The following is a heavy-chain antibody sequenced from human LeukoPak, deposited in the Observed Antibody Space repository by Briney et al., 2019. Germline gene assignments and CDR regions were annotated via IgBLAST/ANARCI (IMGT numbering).Heavy chain of an antibody. CDR2: ISYSGST. CDR1: GGSISSYY. V-gene: IGHV4-59*01. D-gene: IGHD1-1*01. Sequence: SETLSLTCTVSGGSISSYYWSWIRQPPGKGLEWIGYISYSGSTNYNPSLKSRVTISVDTSKSQFSLKLSSVTAADTAVYYCARDPLNWRAFDIWGQGTVVTVSS. CDR3: ARDPLNWRAFDI. J-gene: IGHJ3*02.